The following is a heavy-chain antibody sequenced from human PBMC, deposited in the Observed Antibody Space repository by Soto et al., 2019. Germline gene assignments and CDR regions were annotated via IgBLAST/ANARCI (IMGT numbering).Heavy chain of an antibody. CDR3: ARHVGSSLWFGDDPRPYNWFDP. V-gene: IGHV4-39*01. CDR1: GGSISSSSYY. D-gene: IGHD3-10*01. J-gene: IGHJ5*02. Sequence: SETLSLTCTVSGGSISSSSYYWGWNRQPPGKGLEWIGSIYYSGSTYYNPSLKSRVTISVDTSKNQFSLKLSSVTAADTAVYYCARHVGSSLWFGDDPRPYNWFDPWGQGTLVTVSS. CDR2: IYYSGST.